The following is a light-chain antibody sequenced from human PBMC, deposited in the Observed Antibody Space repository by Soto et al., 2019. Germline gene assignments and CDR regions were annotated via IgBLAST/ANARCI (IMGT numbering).Light chain of an antibody. CDR3: SSYADSSTVV. J-gene: IGLJ2*01. Sequence: QSALTQVASVSASPGQSITISCTGTSSEVGGHNYVSWYQQHPGKAPKLMIYNVDYRPSGVSNRFSGSKSGNTASLTISGLQADDEAYYYCSSYADSSTVVFGGGTKVTVL. V-gene: IGLV2-14*03. CDR2: NVD. CDR1: SSEVGGHNY.